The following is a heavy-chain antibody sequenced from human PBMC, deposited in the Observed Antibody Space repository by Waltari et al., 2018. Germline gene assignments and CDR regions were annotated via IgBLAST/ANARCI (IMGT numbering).Heavy chain of an antibody. V-gene: IGHV1-18*04. CDR3: ARNLPGIAAFDY. Sequence: QVQLVQSGAEVKKPGASVKVSCKASGYTFTTYGLNWVRQAPGQGPEWMGWISAYNGNTGYAQSLQGRVTLTTDTSTSTAHMELRSLRSDDTAVYYCARNLPGIAAFDYWGQGTLLTVSS. J-gene: IGHJ4*02. D-gene: IGHD6-13*01. CDR1: GYTFTTYG. CDR2: ISAYNGNT.